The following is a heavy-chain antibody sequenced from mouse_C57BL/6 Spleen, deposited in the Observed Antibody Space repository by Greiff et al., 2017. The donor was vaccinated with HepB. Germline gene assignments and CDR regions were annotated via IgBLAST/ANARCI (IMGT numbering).Heavy chain of an antibody. CDR2: IHPNSGST. D-gene: IGHD4-1*01. CDR3: ARNWDADY. J-gene: IGHJ2*01. CDR1: GYTFTSYW. Sequence: VRLQQSGAELVKPGASVKLSCKASGYTFTSYWMHWVKQRPGQGLEWIGMIHPNSGSTNYNEKFKSKATLTVDKSSSTAYMQLSSLTSEDSAVYYCARNWDADYWGQGTTLTVSS. V-gene: IGHV1-64*01.